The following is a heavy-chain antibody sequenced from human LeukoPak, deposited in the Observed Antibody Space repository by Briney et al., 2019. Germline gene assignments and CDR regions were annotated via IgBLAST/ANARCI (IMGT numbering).Heavy chain of an antibody. CDR1: GFTLSSYA. Sequence: QTGGSLRLSCAASGFTLSSYAMSWVRQAPGKGLEWVSVISGRGGSTYYADSVKGRFTISRDNSKNTLFLQMNSLRVEDTAIYYCAKGGTTVTTTAQHWGQGTLVTVSS. J-gene: IGHJ1*01. CDR3: AKGGTTVTTTAQH. CDR2: ISGRGGST. V-gene: IGHV3-23*01. D-gene: IGHD4-17*01.